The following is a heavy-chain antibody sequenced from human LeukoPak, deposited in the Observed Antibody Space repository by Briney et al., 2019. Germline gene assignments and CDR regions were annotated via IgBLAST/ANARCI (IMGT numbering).Heavy chain of an antibody. J-gene: IGHJ6*03. Sequence: ASVKVSCKASGYTFTSYGISWVRQAPGQGLEWMGWMNPNSGNTGYAQKFQGRVTMTRNTSISTAYMELSSLRSEDTAVYYCARGGYGELLYYYYYMDVWGKGTTVTISS. CDR1: GYTFTSYG. CDR3: ARGGYGELLYYYYYMDV. V-gene: IGHV1-8*02. D-gene: IGHD1-26*01. CDR2: MNPNSGNT.